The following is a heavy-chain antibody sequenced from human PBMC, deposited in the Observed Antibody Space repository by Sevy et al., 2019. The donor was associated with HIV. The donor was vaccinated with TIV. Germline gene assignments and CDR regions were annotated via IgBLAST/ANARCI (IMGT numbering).Heavy chain of an antibody. V-gene: IGHV4-30-2*01. CDR1: GDSISSGVYS. Sequence: SETLSLTCAVSGDSISSGVYSWNWIRQPPGKGLEWIGYIFHSGSTYYNPSFKSRATISVDRSKNQFSLKLSSVTAADTAVYYCAGDGGTVTTPGFFDIWGQGTMVTVSS. CDR2: IFHSGST. J-gene: IGHJ3*02. CDR3: AGDGGTVTTPGFFDI. D-gene: IGHD4-17*01.